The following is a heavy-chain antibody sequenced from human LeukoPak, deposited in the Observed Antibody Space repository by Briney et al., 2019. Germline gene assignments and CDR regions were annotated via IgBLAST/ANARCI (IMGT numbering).Heavy chain of an antibody. J-gene: IGHJ4*02. V-gene: IGHV4-34*01. CDR3: ARSSNYSDY. CDR2: VNHSGST. Sequence: PSETLSLTCAVYGGSFSGYYWSWIRQPPGKGLEWIGEVNHSGSTNYNPSLESRVTISVDTSKNQFSLKLSSVTAADTAVYYCARSSNYSDYWGQGTLVTVSS. CDR1: GGSFSGYY. D-gene: IGHD6-6*01.